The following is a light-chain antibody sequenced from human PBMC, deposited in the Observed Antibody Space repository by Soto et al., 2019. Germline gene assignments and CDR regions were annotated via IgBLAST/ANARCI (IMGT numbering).Light chain of an antibody. Sequence: DIQMTQSPSSLSASVGDRVTITCRASQSISNHLNWYQQKPGKAPKLLIFAASSLQRGVPSTFSGSGSETDFTLTISSLQPEDFATYSCQQSYSTTWTFGQGTKVDI. CDR3: QQSYSTTWT. CDR2: AAS. CDR1: QSISNH. V-gene: IGKV1-39*01. J-gene: IGKJ1*01.